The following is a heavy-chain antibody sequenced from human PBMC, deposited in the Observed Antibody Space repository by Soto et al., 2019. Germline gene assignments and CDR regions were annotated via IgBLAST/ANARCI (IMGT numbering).Heavy chain of an antibody. D-gene: IGHD3-10*01. CDR1: CNSISSGYY. CDR2: IYHSGST. V-gene: IGHV4-38-2*02. J-gene: IGHJ5*02. CDR3: AREGVNSRWFDP. Sequence: SETLSLTCAVSCNSISSGYYWGWIRQPPGKGLEWIGSIYHSGSTYYNPSLKSRVAISVDTSKKLFSLKLRSVTAADTAVYYCAREGVNSRWFDPWGQGTLVTVS.